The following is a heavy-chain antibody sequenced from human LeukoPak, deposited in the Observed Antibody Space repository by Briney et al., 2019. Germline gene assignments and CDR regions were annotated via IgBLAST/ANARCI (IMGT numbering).Heavy chain of an antibody. CDR1: GYTLTELS. D-gene: IGHD3-10*01. CDR2: FDPEDGET. Sequence: ASVKVSCKVPGYTLTELSKHWVRQAPGKGLEWMGGFDPEDGETIYAQKFQGRVTMTEDTSTDTAYMELSSLRSEDTAVYYCATARMVRGEDGMDVWGKGTTVTVSS. J-gene: IGHJ6*04. V-gene: IGHV1-24*01. CDR3: ATARMVRGEDGMDV.